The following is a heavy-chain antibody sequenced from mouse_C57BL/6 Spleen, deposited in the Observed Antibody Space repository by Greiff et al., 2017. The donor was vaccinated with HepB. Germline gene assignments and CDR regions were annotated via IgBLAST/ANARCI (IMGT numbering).Heavy chain of an antibody. D-gene: IGHD1-1*01. J-gene: IGHJ1*03. CDR1: GFTFNTYA. V-gene: IGHV10-3*01. CDR2: IRSKSSNYAT. Sequence: GGGLVQPKGSLTLSCAASGFTFNTYAMHWVRQAPGKGLEWVARIRSKSSNYATYYADSVKDRFTISRDDSQSMLYLQMNNLKTEDTAMYYCVRDDYYGSSYWYFDVWGTGTTVTVSS. CDR3: VRDDYYGSSYWYFDV.